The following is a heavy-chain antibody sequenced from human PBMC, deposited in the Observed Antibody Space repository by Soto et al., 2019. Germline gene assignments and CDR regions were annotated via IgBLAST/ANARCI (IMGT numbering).Heavy chain of an antibody. CDR1: GFTFSNYN. CDR3: AREGVDTAMVTAFDY. J-gene: IGHJ4*02. CDR2: ISSSSSYI. V-gene: IGHV3-21*01. Sequence: GSLRLSCAASGFTFSNYNMNWVRQAPGKGLEWVSSISSSSSYIYYADSVKGRFTISRDNAKNSLYPQMNSLRAEDTAVYYCAREGVDTAMVTAFDYWGQGTLVTVSS. D-gene: IGHD5-18*01.